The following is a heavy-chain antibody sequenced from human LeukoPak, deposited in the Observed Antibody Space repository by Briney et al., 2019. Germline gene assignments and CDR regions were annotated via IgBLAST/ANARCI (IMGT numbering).Heavy chain of an antibody. Sequence: GGSLRLSCAASGFTFNNYAMTWVRQAPGKGLEWVSAISTSGGNTYYADSVKGRFSISRDNSKNTLYLQMNSLRAEDTAVYYCAKDLGDGYNYGYWGQGTLVTVSS. J-gene: IGHJ4*02. CDR1: GFTFNNYA. CDR2: ISTSGGNT. D-gene: IGHD5-24*01. V-gene: IGHV3-23*01. CDR3: AKDLGDGYNYGY.